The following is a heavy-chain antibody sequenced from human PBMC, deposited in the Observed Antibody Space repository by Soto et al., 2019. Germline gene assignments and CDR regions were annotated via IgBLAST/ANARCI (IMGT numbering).Heavy chain of an antibody. CDR3: EGDCIGARLHCHSGYWGQYGMDV. CDR1: GGTFSSYA. CDR2: IMPIFGTE. J-gene: IGHJ6*02. V-gene: IGHV1-69*01. D-gene: IGHD3-22*01. Sequence: QVQLVQSGAEVKKPGSSVKVSCKASGGTFSSYAISWVRQAPGQGLEWMGGIMPIFGTENYAQKFQGRVTITADESTSTAYMELRSLRSEDTAVYYCEGDCIGARLHCHSGYWGQYGMDVLGQGTTVTVSS.